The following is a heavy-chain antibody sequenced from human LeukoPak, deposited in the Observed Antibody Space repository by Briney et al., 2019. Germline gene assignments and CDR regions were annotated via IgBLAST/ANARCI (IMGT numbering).Heavy chain of an antibody. Sequence: SETLSLTCAVYGGSFSGYYWSWIRQPPGKGLEWIGEINHSGSTNYNPSLKSRVTISVDTSKNQFSLKLSSVTAADTAVYYCAREGYSGSYALRYYYYMDVWGKGTTVTVSS. CDR2: INHSGST. CDR1: GGSFSGYY. CDR3: AREGYSGSYALRYYYYMDV. D-gene: IGHD1-26*01. J-gene: IGHJ6*03. V-gene: IGHV4-34*01.